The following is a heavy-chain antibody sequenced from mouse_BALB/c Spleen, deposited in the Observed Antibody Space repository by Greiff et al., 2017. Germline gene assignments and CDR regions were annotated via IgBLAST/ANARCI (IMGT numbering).Heavy chain of an antibody. Sequence: EVKVVESGGGLVKPGGSLKLSCAASGFTFSDYYMYWVRQTPEKRLEWVATISDGGSYTYYPDSVKGRFTISRDNAKNNLYLQMSSLKSEDTAMYYCASMKGAYYRYTWFAYWGQGTLVTVSA. CDR3: ASMKGAYYRYTWFAY. J-gene: IGHJ3*01. D-gene: IGHD2-14*01. CDR2: ISDGGSYT. V-gene: IGHV5-4*02. CDR1: GFTFSDYY.